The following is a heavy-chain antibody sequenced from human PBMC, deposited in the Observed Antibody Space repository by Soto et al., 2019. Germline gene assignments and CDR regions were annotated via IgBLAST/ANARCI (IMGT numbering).Heavy chain of an antibody. J-gene: IGHJ6*02. CDR3: ATVNPGPARYYYYYYGIDG. V-gene: IGHV1-24*01. Sequence: GASVKVSCKVSGYTLTELSMHWVRQAPGKGLEWMGGFDPEDGETIYAQKFQGRVTMTEDTSTDTAYMELSSLRSEDTAVYYCATVNPGPARYYYYYYGIDGWGQGTTVTVSS. CDR1: GYTLTELS. D-gene: IGHD2-15*01. CDR2: FDPEDGET.